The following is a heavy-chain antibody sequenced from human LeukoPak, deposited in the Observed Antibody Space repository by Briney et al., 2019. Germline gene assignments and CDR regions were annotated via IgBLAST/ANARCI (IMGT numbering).Heavy chain of an antibody. V-gene: IGHV3-30-3*01. CDR3: ARGYCGAACLGLVRPYYYYGMDV. CDR1: GFTFSSYA. D-gene: IGHD2-21*02. J-gene: IGHJ6*02. Sequence: VGSLRLSCTASGFTFSSYAVHWARQAPAKGLAWVSVISHDQTNDYYADSAQGRFTISRDNHKNTLYLQMKNLRPEDTAVYYCARGYCGAACLGLVRPYYYYGMDVWGQGTTVTVSS. CDR2: ISHDQTND.